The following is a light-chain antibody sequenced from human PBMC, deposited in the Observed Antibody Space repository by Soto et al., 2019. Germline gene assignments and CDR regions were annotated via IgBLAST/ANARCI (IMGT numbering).Light chain of an antibody. CDR3: QQRSNWLT. Sequence: SVLTQSPATLSLSPGERATLSCRASQSVSSYLAWYQQKPGQAPRLLIYDASNRATGIPARFSGSGSGTDFTLTISSLEPEDFAVYYCQQRSNWLTFGQGTKVDIK. CDR1: QSVSSY. J-gene: IGKJ1*01. CDR2: DAS. V-gene: IGKV3-11*01.